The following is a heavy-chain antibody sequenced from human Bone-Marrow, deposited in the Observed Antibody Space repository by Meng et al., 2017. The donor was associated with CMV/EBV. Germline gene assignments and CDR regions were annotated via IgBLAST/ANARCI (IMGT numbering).Heavy chain of an antibody. Sequence: GESLKISCAASGFTFDDYGMSWVRQAPGKGLEWVSGINWNGGSTGYADSVKGRFTISRDNAKNSLYLQMNSLRAEDTAVYYCARDLRTGATFNYYYGMDVWGQGTTVTVSS. V-gene: IGHV3-20*04. D-gene: IGHD1-26*01. J-gene: IGHJ6*02. CDR2: INWNGGST. CDR3: ARDLRTGATFNYYYGMDV. CDR1: GFTFDDYG.